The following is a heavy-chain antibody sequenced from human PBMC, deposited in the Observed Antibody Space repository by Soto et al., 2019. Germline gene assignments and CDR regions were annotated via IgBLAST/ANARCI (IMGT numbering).Heavy chain of an antibody. V-gene: IGHV3-15*07. CDR1: GFSFSNAW. D-gene: IGHD4-17*01. CDR2: IKGKSDGGTT. J-gene: IGHJ4*02. CDR3: TTDHDGDDRETFDY. Sequence: PGGSLRLSCAASGFSFSNAWMNWARQAPGKGLEWVGRIKGKSDGGTTDYTAPVKGRFTISRDDSKNTLYLQMNSLKTEDTAVYYCTTDHDGDDRETFDYWGQGTLVTVSS.